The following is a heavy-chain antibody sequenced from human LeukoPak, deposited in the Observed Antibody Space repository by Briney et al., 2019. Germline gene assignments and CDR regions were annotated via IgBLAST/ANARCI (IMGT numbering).Heavy chain of an antibody. CDR2: IKSKTDGGTT. Sequence: NTGGSLRLSCAASGFTFSNAWMSWVRQAPGKGLEWVGRIKSKTDGGTTDYAAPVKGRFTISRDDSKNTLYLQMNSLKTEDTAVYYCTTAAIGNDYGGSDYWGQGTLVTVSS. V-gene: IGHV3-15*01. CDR3: TTAAIGNDYGGSDY. D-gene: IGHD4-23*01. J-gene: IGHJ4*02. CDR1: GFTFSNAW.